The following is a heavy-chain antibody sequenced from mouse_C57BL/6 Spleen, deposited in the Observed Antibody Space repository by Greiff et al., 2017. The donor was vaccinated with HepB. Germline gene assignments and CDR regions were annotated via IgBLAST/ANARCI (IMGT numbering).Heavy chain of an antibody. J-gene: IGHJ2*01. V-gene: IGHV5-9-1*02. CDR1: GFTFSSYA. CDR2: ISSGGDYI. CDR3: TRVRGDAYYFDY. Sequence: EVMLVESGEGLVKPGGSLKLSCAASGFTFSSYAMSWVRQTPEKRLEWDAYISSGGDYIYYADTVKGRFTISRDNARNTLYLQMSSLKSEDTAMYYCTRVRGDAYYFDYWGQGTTLTVSS.